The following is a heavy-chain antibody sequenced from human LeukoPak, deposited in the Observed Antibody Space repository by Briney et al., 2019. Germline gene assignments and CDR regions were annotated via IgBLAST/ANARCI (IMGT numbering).Heavy chain of an antibody. J-gene: IGHJ3*02. CDR1: GVSISSSNW. CDR3: ARDRYSGYDGFGAFDI. V-gene: IGHV4-4*02. Sequence: SGTLSLTCAVSGVSISSSNWWSWVRQPPGKGLEWIGEIYHSGSTNYNPSLKSRVTISVDKSKSQFSLKLSSVTAADTAVYYCARDRYSGYDGFGAFDIWGQGTMVTVSS. D-gene: IGHD5-12*01. CDR2: IYHSGST.